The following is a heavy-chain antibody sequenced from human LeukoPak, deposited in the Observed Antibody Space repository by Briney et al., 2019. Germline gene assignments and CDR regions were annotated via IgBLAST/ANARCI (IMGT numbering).Heavy chain of an antibody. CDR1: GFTFSSYG. Sequence: GGSLRLSCAASGFTFSSYGMSWVRQAPGKGLEWVSAIGGRDGSTYYADSVRGRFTISRDNSKNTLYVQMNSLRAEDTAVYYCAKGHYYGSGSLDYWGQGTLVTVSS. D-gene: IGHD3-10*01. CDR2: IGGRDGST. V-gene: IGHV3-23*01. CDR3: AKGHYYGSGSLDY. J-gene: IGHJ4*02.